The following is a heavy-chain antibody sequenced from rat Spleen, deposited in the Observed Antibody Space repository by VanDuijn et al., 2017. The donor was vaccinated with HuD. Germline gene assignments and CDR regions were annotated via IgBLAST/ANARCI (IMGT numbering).Heavy chain of an antibody. J-gene: IGHJ2*01. CDR2: MRYDGDT. Sequence: QVQLKESGPGLVQPSQTLSLTCTVSGFSLTDYSVYWVRQPPGKGLEWMGRMRYDGDTYYNSALTSRLTINRDTSKNQIFLKMNSLQTDDTGTYYCTRDTMMVIIGDYWGQGVMVTVSS. CDR1: GFSLTDYS. V-gene: IGHV2S30*01. CDR3: TRDTMMVIIGDY. D-gene: IGHD1-12*03.